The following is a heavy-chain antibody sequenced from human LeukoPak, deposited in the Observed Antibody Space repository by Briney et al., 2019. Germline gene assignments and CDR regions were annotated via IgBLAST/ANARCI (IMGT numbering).Heavy chain of an antibody. J-gene: IGHJ4*02. Sequence: GASVKVSCKASGYTFTSYGISWVRQAPGQGLEWMGWISAYNGNTNYAQKLQGRVTMTTDTSTSTVYMELRSLRSDDTAVYYCASAREPVECDYWGQGTLVTVSS. V-gene: IGHV1-18*01. CDR1: GYTFTSYG. D-gene: IGHD1-14*01. CDR3: ASAREPVECDY. CDR2: ISAYNGNT.